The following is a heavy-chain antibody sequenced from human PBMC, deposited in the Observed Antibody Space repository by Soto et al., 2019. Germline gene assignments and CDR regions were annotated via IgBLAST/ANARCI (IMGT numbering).Heavy chain of an antibody. V-gene: IGHV3-21*01. D-gene: IGHD6-13*01. CDR1: GFTFSSYS. J-gene: IGHJ6*02. Sequence: PGGSLRLSCAASGFTFSSYSMNWVRQAPGKGLEWVSSISSSSSYIYYADSVKGRFTISRDNAKNSLYLQMNSLRAEDTAVYYCARNVDSSSWYGRDLTYYYYYGMDVWGQGTTVTVSS. CDR3: ARNVDSSSWYGRDLTYYYYYGMDV. CDR2: ISSSSSYI.